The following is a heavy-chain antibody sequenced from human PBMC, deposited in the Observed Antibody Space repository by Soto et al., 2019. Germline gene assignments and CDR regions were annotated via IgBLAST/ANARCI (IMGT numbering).Heavy chain of an antibody. D-gene: IGHD2-15*01. Sequence: QVQLVQSGAEVKKPGASVKVSCKASGYTFTSYGISWVRQAPGQGLECMGWISAYNGNTNYAQKLQGRVTMTTDTSTSTASRELRSLRSDDTAVYYYAGRYCSGGSCYSDGSFDYWGQGTLVTVSS. CDR3: AGRYCSGGSCYSDGSFDY. CDR1: GYTFTSYG. V-gene: IGHV1-18*01. CDR2: ISAYNGNT. J-gene: IGHJ4*02.